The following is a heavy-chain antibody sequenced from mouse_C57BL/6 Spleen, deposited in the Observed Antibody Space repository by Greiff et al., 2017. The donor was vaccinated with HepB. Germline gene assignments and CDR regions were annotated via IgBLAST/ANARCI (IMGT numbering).Heavy chain of an antibody. J-gene: IGHJ2*01. CDR3: ARMGRGYFDY. D-gene: IGHD4-1*01. CDR2: IYPGSGNT. V-gene: IGHV1-76*01. Sequence: QVQLQQSGAELVRPGASVKLSCKASGYTFTDYYINWVKQRPGQGLEWIARIYPGSGNTYYNEKFKGKATLTADKSSSTAYMELRSLTSEDSAVYFCARMGRGYFDYWGQGTTLTVSS. CDR1: GYTFTDYY.